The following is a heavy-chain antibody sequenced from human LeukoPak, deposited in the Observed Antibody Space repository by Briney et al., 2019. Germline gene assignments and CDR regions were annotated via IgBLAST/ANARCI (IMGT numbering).Heavy chain of an antibody. V-gene: IGHV4-34*01. D-gene: IGHD6-13*01. Sequence: SETLSLTCAVYGGSSSGYYWSWIRQPPGKGLEWIGEINHSGSTNYNPSPKSRVTISVDTSKNQFSLKLSSVTAADTAVYYCARGGIAAAVYNWFDPWGQGTLVTVSS. CDR1: GGSSSGYY. CDR3: ARGGIAAAVYNWFDP. CDR2: INHSGST. J-gene: IGHJ5*02.